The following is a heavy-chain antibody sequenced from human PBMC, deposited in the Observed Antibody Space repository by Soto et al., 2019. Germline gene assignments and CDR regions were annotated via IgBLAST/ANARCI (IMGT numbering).Heavy chain of an antibody. J-gene: IGHJ1*01. V-gene: IGHV4-39*01. CDR1: GGSISNSSYY. D-gene: IGHD2-15*01. Sequence: PSETLSLTCTVSGGSISNSSYYWGWIRQPPGKGLEWIGSIYYSGSTYYNPSLKSRVTISVDTSKNQFSLKLSSVTAADTAVYYCARHLGVAALPAEYFQHWGQGTLVTVSS. CDR2: IYYSGST. CDR3: ARHLGVAALPAEYFQH.